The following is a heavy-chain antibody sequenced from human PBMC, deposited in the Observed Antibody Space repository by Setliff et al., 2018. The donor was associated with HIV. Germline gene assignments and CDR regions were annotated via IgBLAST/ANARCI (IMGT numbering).Heavy chain of an antibody. D-gene: IGHD3-9*01. CDR1: GFTFSNYG. V-gene: IGHV3-30*03. Sequence: GESLKISCAASGFTFSNYGTHWVRQAPGKGLEWVAVISYDGSNKYYADSVKGRFTISRGNSKKTLYLQMNSLRAEDTAVYYCSRVHSPLYYDILTGYLDYWGQGTLVTVSS. CDR2: ISYDGSNK. CDR3: SRVHSPLYYDILTGYLDY. J-gene: IGHJ4*02.